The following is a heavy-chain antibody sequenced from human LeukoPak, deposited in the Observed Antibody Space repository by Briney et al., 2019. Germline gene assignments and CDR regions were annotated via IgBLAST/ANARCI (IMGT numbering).Heavy chain of an antibody. CDR3: AKDHTVYGSGSYLDF. J-gene: IGHJ4*02. Sequence: GGSLRLSCAASGFTFSKYAMRWVRPAPGKGLEWVSHISGGGSSTHYADSVKGRFTISRDNSKNTLYLQMNSLRAEDTAVYYCAKDHTVYGSGSYLDFWGQGTLVTVSS. CDR2: ISGGGSST. D-gene: IGHD3-10*01. V-gene: IGHV3-23*01. CDR1: GFTFSKYA.